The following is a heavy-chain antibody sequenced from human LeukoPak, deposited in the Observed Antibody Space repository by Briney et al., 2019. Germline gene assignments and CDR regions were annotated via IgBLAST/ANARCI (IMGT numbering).Heavy chain of an antibody. V-gene: IGHV3-7*03. CDR2: IKQDGSEK. CDR1: GFTFSNYW. CDR3: ARVSDILTGYYYYYMDV. D-gene: IGHD3-9*01. J-gene: IGHJ6*03. Sequence: GGSLRLSCAASGFTFSNYWMNWVRQAPGKGLEWVANIKQDGSEKYYVDSVEGRFTVSRDNTKNSLYLQMNSLRAEDTAVYYCARVSDILTGYYYYYMDVWGKGTTVTISS.